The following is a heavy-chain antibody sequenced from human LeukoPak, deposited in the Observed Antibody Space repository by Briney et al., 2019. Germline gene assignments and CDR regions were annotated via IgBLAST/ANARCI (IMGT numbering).Heavy chain of an antibody. V-gene: IGHV4-39*07. CDR1: GDSISSGPYF. CDR3: ARLDGGQLGHCSSTSCNGAFDI. Sequence: SETLSLTCTVSGDSISSGPYFLGWIRQPPGKGLEWIGNIHYTGSTYYKSSLRSRVTMSVDTSKNQFSLMLSSVTAADTAMYYCARLDGGQLGHCSSTSCNGAFDIWGQGAMVTVSS. D-gene: IGHD2-2*01. J-gene: IGHJ3*02. CDR2: IHYTGST.